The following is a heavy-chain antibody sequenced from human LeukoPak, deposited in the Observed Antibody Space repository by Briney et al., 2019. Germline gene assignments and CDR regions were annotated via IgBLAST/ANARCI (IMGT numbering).Heavy chain of an antibody. J-gene: IGHJ4*02. CDR1: GFTFSSYW. Sequence: GGSLRLSCAASGFTFSSYWMSWVRQAPGKGLEWVAVISYDGSNKYYADSVKGRFTISRDNSKNTLYLQMNSLRAEDTAVYYCAKSGSWFGESPFDYWGQGTLVTVSS. CDR3: AKSGSWFGESPFDY. V-gene: IGHV3-30*18. CDR2: ISYDGSNK. D-gene: IGHD3-10*01.